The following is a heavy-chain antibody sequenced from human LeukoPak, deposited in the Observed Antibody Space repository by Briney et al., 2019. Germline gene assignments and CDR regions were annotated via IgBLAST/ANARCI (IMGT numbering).Heavy chain of an antibody. CDR3: ARGVAGVYFYYYMDV. CDR2: INPNNGDT. J-gene: IGHJ6*03. Sequence: GASVKVSCKASGYTFTTYYMHWVRQAPGQGLEWMGWINPNNGDTHYAQKFQGTVTMTRDTSISTAYMELSSLRSDDTAVYYCARGVAGVYFYYYMDVWGKGTTVTVSS. D-gene: IGHD1-14*01. V-gene: IGHV1-2*02. CDR1: GYTFTTYY.